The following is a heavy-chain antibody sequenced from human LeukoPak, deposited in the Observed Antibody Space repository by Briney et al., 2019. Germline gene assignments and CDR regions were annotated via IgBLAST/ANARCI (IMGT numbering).Heavy chain of an antibody. D-gene: IGHD6-19*01. CDR1: GFTFSASW. V-gene: IGHV3-7*05. CDR2: IQKDGSGI. J-gene: IGHJ4*02. CDR3: AKQDIRSSAWYD. Sequence: GGSLRLSCAASGFTFSASWMSWVRQAPGKGLEWVANIQKDGSGIAYVDSVKGRFTISRDNAKNSLFLQMTSLTAADTAVYYCAKQDIRSSAWYDWGQGTLVTVSS.